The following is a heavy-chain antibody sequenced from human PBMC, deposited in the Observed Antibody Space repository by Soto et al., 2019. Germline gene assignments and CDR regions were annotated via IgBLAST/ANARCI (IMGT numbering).Heavy chain of an antibody. J-gene: IGHJ5*02. CDR2: VYYSGST. CDR1: GGSVSSGNYY. CDR3: ERIIMPPITGLAP. D-gene: IGHD2-2*01. V-gene: IGHV4-61*01. Sequence: PSETLSLTCTVSGGSVSSGNYYWSWIRQPPGKGLEWIGYVYYSGSTDYNPSLKSRVTISLDTSKNQFSLKLSSVTTADTAVYYCERIIMPPITGLAPGGQGTRVPVSS.